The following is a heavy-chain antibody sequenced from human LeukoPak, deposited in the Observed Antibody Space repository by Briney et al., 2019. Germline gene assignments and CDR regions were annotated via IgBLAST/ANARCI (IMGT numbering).Heavy chain of an antibody. J-gene: IGHJ4*02. D-gene: IGHD6-19*01. CDR2: ISGSGGST. Sequence: GGSLRLSCAASGFTFSSYAMSWVRQAPGKGLEWVSAISGSGGSTYYVDSVKGRFTISRDNSKNTLYLQMNSLRAEDTAVYYCAKDPVVAVAGTWDYWGQGTLVTVSS. CDR1: GFTFSSYA. CDR3: AKDPVVAVAGTWDY. V-gene: IGHV3-23*01.